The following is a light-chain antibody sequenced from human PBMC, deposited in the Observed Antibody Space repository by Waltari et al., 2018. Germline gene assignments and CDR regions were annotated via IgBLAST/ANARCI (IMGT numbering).Light chain of an antibody. CDR2: VNN. V-gene: IGLV1-40*01. Sequence: QSVLTQPPSMSGAPGQKVTIPCPGGSSNFGAGYDVHWYQQFPGTAPTLLIFVNNNGAAGVTGRFSGSRSGTSASLAIAGVQSEYEAVYYCQSFDSSLSASVFGAGTKLTVL. CDR1: SSNFGAGYD. J-gene: IGLJ3*02. CDR3: QSFDSSLSASV.